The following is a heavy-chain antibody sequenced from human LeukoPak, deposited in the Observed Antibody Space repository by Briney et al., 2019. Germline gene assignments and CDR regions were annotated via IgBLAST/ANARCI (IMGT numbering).Heavy chain of an antibody. J-gene: IGHJ4*02. CDR1: VGSISSGDYY. CDR2: IYYSGST. Sequence: SQTLSLTCTVSVGSISSGDYYWSWIRQPPGKGLEWIGYIYYSGSTYYNPSLKSRVTISVDTSKIPFSLKMSYVTAADTAVYYCARTYYYGSGSWQDDYWGQGTLVTVSS. D-gene: IGHD3-10*01. V-gene: IGHV4-30-4*01. CDR3: ARTYYYGSGSWQDDY.